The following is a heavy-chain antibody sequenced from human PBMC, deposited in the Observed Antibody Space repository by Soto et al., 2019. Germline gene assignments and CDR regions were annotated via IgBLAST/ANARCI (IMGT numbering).Heavy chain of an antibody. CDR3: ARGSGLGY. CDR2: IKQDGSER. V-gene: IGHV3-7*04. Sequence: EVQVVESGGGLVQPGGSLRLSCAASGFSFSSYWMSWVRQAPGKGLEWVANIKQDGSERNYVDSVKGRFTISRDNAKNSLYLQMNSLRDEDTAVYYCARGSGLGYWGQGTLVTVSS. J-gene: IGHJ4*02. CDR1: GFSFSSYW. D-gene: IGHD3-22*01.